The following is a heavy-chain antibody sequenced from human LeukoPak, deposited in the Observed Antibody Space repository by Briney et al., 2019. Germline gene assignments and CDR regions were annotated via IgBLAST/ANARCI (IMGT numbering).Heavy chain of an antibody. J-gene: IGHJ4*02. Sequence: PGGSLRLSCAASGFTFSGYGMHWVRQAPGKGLGWVAFIHYDGSDKYYADSVKGRFTISRDNSKNTLYLQMNSLRAEDKAVYYCAKDLGNSFDYWGQGTLVTVSS. CDR2: IHYDGSDK. CDR1: GFTFSGYG. CDR3: AKDLGNSFDY. D-gene: IGHD4-23*01. V-gene: IGHV3-30*02.